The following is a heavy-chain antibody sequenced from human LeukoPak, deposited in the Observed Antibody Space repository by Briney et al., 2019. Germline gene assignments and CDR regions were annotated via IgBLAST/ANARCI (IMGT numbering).Heavy chain of an antibody. CDR3: ARETSQKGAHYMDV. J-gene: IGHJ6*03. V-gene: IGHV4-59*01. CDR1: GDSIRTYY. CDR2: IYYSGST. D-gene: IGHD3-16*01. Sequence: PSETLSLTCSVSGDSIRTYYWSWIRQPPGKGLEWIGYIYYSGSTNYNPSLKSRVTISVDTSKKQFSLKLTSVTVADKAVYYCARETSQKGAHYMDVWGKGTTVTISS.